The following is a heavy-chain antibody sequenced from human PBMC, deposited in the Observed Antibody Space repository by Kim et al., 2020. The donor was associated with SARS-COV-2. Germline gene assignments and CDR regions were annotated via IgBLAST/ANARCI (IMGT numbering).Heavy chain of an antibody. CDR2: IHTGGAT. Sequence: GGSLRLSCAASGFSVSGDYMNWVRQAPGKGLECVSVIHTGGATFYADSVKSRLTISRDSSKNTLYLQMNSLGLEDTAVYYCARHDWFDPWGQGTLVTVSS. J-gene: IGHJ5*02. V-gene: IGHV3-66*04. CDR3: ARHDWFDP. CDR1: GFSVSGDY.